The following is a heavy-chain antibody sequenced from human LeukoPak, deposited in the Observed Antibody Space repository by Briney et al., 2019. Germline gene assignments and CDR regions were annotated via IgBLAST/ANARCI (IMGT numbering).Heavy chain of an antibody. CDR3: ARHRTAINRYGPYDAFDI. D-gene: IGHD5-18*01. V-gene: IGHV4-39*01. J-gene: IGHJ3*02. CDR1: GVSISSGDYY. CDR2: IYYSGRT. Sequence: PSEALSLTCIVSGVSISSGDYYWGWIRQPPGKGLEWIGSIYYSGRTYYNTPLKSRVTISEDTSMNQFSLKLSFVTAADSAVYYCARHRTAINRYGPYDAFDIWGQGTMVTVSS.